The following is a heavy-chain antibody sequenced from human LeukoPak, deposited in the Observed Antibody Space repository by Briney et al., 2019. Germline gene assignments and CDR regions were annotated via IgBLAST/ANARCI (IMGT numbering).Heavy chain of an antibody. J-gene: IGHJ4*02. CDR1: GFTVSSNY. Sequence: GGSLRLSCAASGFTVSSNYMSWVRQAPGKGLEWVSAISGSGGSTYYADSVKGRFTISRDNSKNTLYLQMNSLRAEDTAVYYCARHDYDYVWGSYRPMGYFDYWGQGTLVTVSS. D-gene: IGHD3-16*02. CDR2: ISGSGGST. V-gene: IGHV3-23*01. CDR3: ARHDYDYVWGSYRPMGYFDY.